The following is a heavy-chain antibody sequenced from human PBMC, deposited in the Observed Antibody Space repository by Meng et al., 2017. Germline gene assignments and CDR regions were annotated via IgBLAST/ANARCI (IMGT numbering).Heavy chain of an antibody. Sequence: QGLLVLSWAEVVNPCAAVQVPCTPAGNNCPDYDIHWLCRAPVQGLQWMGRINPKSGDTHYAQKFQARVTMTGDTSISTAYMELSGLRSDDTAMYYCARDEDISAAGKLFGDYWGQGTLVTVSS. J-gene: IGHJ4*02. CDR1: GNNCPDYD. V-gene: IGHV1-2*06. CDR2: INPKSGDT. D-gene: IGHD6-25*01. CDR3: ARDEDISAAGKLFGDY.